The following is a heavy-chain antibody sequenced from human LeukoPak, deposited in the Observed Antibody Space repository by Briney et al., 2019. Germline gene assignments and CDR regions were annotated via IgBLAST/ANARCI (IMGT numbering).Heavy chain of an antibody. Sequence: ASVKVSCKASGYTFTNYGISWVRQAPGQGLEWMGWISAYNGNTNYAQKLQGRVTMTTDTSTSTAYMELRSLRSDDTAVYYCAGAVDTAMVTPDYWGQGTLVAVSS. J-gene: IGHJ4*02. V-gene: IGHV1-18*01. CDR2: ISAYNGNT. CDR1: GYTFTNYG. D-gene: IGHD5-18*01. CDR3: AGAVDTAMVTPDY.